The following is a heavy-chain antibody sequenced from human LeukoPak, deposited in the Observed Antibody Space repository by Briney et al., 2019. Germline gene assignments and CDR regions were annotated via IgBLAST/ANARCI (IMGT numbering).Heavy chain of an antibody. CDR1: GFVFSDYY. D-gene: IGHD2-8*01. J-gene: IGHJ4*02. Sequence: GGSLRLSCAASGFVFSDYYMTWVRQAPGKGLEGVSSISTGGSPMYYSDSVKGRFATSRENAKNSLYLEMNSLRAEDTAVYYCARVSYGVDLYYFDYWGQGTLVPVSS. CDR3: ARVSYGVDLYYFDY. CDR2: ISTGGSPM. V-gene: IGHV3-11*01.